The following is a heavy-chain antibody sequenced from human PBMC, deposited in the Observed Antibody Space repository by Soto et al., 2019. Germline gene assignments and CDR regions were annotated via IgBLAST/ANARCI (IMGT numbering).Heavy chain of an antibody. CDR3: ARGRKVLSTDFWSGYQSNWFDP. D-gene: IGHD3-3*01. CDR2: IGTAGDT. J-gene: IGHJ5*02. CDR1: GFTFSSYD. V-gene: IGHV3-13*01. Sequence: GGSLRLSCAASGFTFSSYDMHWVRQATGKGLEWVSAIGTAGDTYYPGSVKGRFTISRENAKNSLYLQMNSLRAGDTAVYYCARGRKVLSTDFWSGYQSNWFDPWGQGTLVTVSS.